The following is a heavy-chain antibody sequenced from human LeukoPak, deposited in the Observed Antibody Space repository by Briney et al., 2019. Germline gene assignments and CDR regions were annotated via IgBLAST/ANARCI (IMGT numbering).Heavy chain of an antibody. V-gene: IGHV3-21*01. CDR2: ISWRSSDI. D-gene: IGHD6-19*01. CDR3: AKDWGSSGWYGDYFDY. CDR1: GFTLSSYN. Sequence: GGSLRLSCAASGFTLSSYNMKWVRQAPGKGLEWVSSISWRSSDIEYADSVKGRFTISRDNSKNTLYLQMNSLRAEDTAVYYCAKDWGSSGWYGDYFDYWGQGTLVTVSS. J-gene: IGHJ4*02.